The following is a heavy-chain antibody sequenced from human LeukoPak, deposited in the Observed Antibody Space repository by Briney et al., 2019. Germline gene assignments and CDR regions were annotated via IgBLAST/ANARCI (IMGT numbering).Heavy chain of an antibody. D-gene: IGHD2-2*02. CDR2: IYPGDSDT. J-gene: IGHJ3*02. Sequence: GASLQISCQGSGYSFTSYWIGWGRQLPGKGLEWMGIIYPGDSDTRYSPSFQGQVTISADKSLSPASLQWSSLKASDTAMYYCARRGYCSSTSGYMHAFDIWGQGTMVTVSS. V-gene: IGHV5-51*01. CDR1: GYSFTSYW. CDR3: ARRGYCSSTSGYMHAFDI.